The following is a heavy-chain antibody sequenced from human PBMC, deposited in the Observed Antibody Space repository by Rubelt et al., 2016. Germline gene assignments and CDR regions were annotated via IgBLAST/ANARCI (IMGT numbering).Heavy chain of an antibody. D-gene: IGHD6-13*01. Sequence: QVQLQQWGAGLLKPSETLSLTCAVYGGSFSGYYWSWIRQPPGKGLEWIGEINHSGSTNYNPSLESRVTISVDTSKNQFSLKLRSVTAAGTAVYYCARGRRGSSSWLGRDYYGMDVWGRGTTVTVSS. CDR1: GGSFSGYY. CDR2: INHSGST. CDR3: ARGRRGSSSWLGRDYYGMDV. V-gene: IGHV4-34*01. J-gene: IGHJ6*02.